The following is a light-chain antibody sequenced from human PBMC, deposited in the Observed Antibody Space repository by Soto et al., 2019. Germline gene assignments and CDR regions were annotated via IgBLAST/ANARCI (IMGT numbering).Light chain of an antibody. CDR2: GAS. J-gene: IGKJ5*01. V-gene: IGKV3-15*01. CDR3: QQYNTWPPIT. Sequence: EIVMTQSPATLSVYPGERATLSCRASQSVSSNLAWYQQKPGQAPRLLIYGASIRATGIPARFSGSGSWTEFTLTISSLQSEDFAVYYCQQYNTWPPITFGQGTRLEIK. CDR1: QSVSSN.